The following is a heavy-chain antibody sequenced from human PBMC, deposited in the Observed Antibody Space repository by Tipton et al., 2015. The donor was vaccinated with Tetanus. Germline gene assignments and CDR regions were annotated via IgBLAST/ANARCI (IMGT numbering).Heavy chain of an antibody. D-gene: IGHD5-24*01. CDR1: GGSISDKNYY. J-gene: IGHJ5*02. Sequence: TLSLTCTVSGGSISDKNYYWGWIRQAPGKGLEWIASIYFKGDTYYSPSLKSRLTIDVDTSQNLFSLKVTSVTTTDTAVYYCARHLYGYWFDPWGPGALVTVSS. CDR3: ARHLYGYWFDP. CDR2: IYFKGDT. V-gene: IGHV4-39*02.